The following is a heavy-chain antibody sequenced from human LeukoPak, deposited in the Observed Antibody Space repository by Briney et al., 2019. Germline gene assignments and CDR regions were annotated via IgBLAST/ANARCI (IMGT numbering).Heavy chain of an antibody. D-gene: IGHD5-24*01. CDR3: ARVGVAGFRDGYNMY. J-gene: IGHJ4*02. CDR1: GFTFSSYS. Sequence: GGSLRLSCAASGFTFSSYSMNWVRQAPGKGLGWVSSISSSSSYIYYADSVKGRFTISRDNAKNSLYLQMNSLRAEDTAVYYCARVGVAGFRDGYNMYWGQGTLVTVSS. V-gene: IGHV3-21*01. CDR2: ISSSSSYI.